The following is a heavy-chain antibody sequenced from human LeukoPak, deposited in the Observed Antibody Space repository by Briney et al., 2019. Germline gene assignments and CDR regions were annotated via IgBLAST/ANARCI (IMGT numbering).Heavy chain of an antibody. CDR1: GGSISSYY. CDR2: IYYSGST. CDR3: ARHHYGDYATFDY. Sequence: PSETLSLTCTVSGGSISSYYWSWIRQPPGKGLEWIGYIYYSGSTNYNPSLKSRVTISVDTSKNQISLKLSSVTAADTAVYYCARHHYGDYATFDYWGQGTLVTVSS. J-gene: IGHJ4*02. V-gene: IGHV4-59*08. D-gene: IGHD4-17*01.